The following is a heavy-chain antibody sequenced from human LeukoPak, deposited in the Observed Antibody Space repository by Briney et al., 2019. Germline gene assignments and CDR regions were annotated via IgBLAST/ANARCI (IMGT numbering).Heavy chain of an antibody. CDR2: ISSSSSYI. D-gene: IGHD6-6*01. CDR1: GFTFSSYS. V-gene: IGHV3-21*01. CDR3: AREMSIAPHSKYMDV. J-gene: IGHJ6*03. Sequence: GGSLRLSCAASGFTFSSYSMNWVRQAPGKGLEWVSSISSSSSYIYYADSVKGRFTISRDNAKNSLYLQMNSLRAEDTAVYYCAREMSIAPHSKYMDVWGKGTTVTVS.